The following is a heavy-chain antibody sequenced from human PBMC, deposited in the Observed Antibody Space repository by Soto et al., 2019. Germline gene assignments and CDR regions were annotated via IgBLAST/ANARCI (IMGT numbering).Heavy chain of an antibody. Sequence: SVKVSCKASGGTFSSYAISWVRQAPGQGFEWMGGIIPIFGTANYAQKFQGRVTITADESTSTAYMELSSLRSEDTAVYYCARGNRDYYYSSGYYFDSLGKRTLVNVAS. J-gene: IGHJ4*02. CDR3: ARGNRDYYYSSGYYFDS. D-gene: IGHD3-22*01. CDR2: IIPIFGTA. CDR1: GGTFSSYA. V-gene: IGHV1-69*13.